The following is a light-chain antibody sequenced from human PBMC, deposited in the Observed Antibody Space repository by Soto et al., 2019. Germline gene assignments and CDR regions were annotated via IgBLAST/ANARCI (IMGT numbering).Light chain of an antibody. Sequence: EIVLTQSPGTLSLSPGERATLSCRASQSVSSGYLAWYQQKPGQAPRLLIYGASSRATGIPDRFSGSGSGTDFTLTISRLEPEDFAVYYCQQYGRSTRTVGQVTKVEIK. J-gene: IGKJ1*01. CDR3: QQYGRSTRT. CDR1: QSVSSGY. V-gene: IGKV3-20*01. CDR2: GAS.